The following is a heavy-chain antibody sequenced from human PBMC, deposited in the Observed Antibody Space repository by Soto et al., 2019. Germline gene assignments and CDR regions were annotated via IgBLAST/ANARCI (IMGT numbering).Heavy chain of an antibody. CDR3: ARLLYDSRGYYYFDY. D-gene: IGHD3-22*01. Sequence: LSETLSLTCTVSGGSITSTRYYWGRIRQPPGKGLEWIASIYYSGSPYYNPSLKSRVTMSVDTSKNQFSLKLSSVTAADTALYYCARLLYDSRGYYYFDYWGQGTLVTVSS. V-gene: IGHV4-39*01. CDR2: IYYSGSP. J-gene: IGHJ4*02. CDR1: GGSITSTRYY.